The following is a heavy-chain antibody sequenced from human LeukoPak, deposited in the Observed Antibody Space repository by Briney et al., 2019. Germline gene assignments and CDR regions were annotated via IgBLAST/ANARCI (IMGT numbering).Heavy chain of an antibody. J-gene: IGHJ4*02. CDR1: GFTFSSYS. Sequence: GGSLRLSCAASGFTFSSYSMNWVRQAPGKGLEWFSSISSSSSYIYYADSVKGRFTISRDNAKNSLYLQMNSLRAEDTAVYYCTRGVTGTTFRPDYWGQGTLVTVSS. V-gene: IGHV3-21*01. D-gene: IGHD1-7*01. CDR2: ISSSSSYI. CDR3: TRGVTGTTFRPDY.